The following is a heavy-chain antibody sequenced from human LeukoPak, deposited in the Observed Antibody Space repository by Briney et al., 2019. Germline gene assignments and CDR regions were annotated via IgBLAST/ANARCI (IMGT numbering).Heavy chain of an antibody. D-gene: IGHD3-10*01. V-gene: IGHV4-4*07. CDR3: ARPRVRGVIIRGFDY. J-gene: IGHJ4*01. Sequence: SETLSLTCTDSGGSISSYYWSWIRQPAGKGLEWIGRIYTSGSTNYNPSLKSRVTMSVDTSKNQFSLKLSSVTAVDTAVYYCARPRVRGVIIRGFDYWGQGTLVTVSS. CDR2: IYTSGST. CDR1: GGSISSYY.